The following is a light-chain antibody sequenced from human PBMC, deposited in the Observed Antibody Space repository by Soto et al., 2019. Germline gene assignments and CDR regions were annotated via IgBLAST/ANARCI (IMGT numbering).Light chain of an antibody. V-gene: IGKV3-20*01. CDR3: HHYGISRT. Sequence: EIVLTQSPGTLPLSPGERATLSCRASQSVNSDYLAWIQQKPGRAPRLLIYGASRRATGIPDRFSGSGSGTDFTLTISRLEPEDFAVYYCHHYGISRTFGQGTKLEIK. CDR2: GAS. J-gene: IGKJ2*01. CDR1: QSVNSDY.